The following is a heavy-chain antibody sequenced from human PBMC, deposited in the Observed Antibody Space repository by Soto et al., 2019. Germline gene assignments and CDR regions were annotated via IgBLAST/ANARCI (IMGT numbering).Heavy chain of an antibody. CDR3: TKRRSARPGFDAFDL. CDR2: ISGDSGSS. V-gene: IGHV3-9*01. CDR1: GFPLEPYS. J-gene: IGHJ3*01. Sequence: GGSLRLSCAPSGFPLEPYSLHWARHLPGKGLEWVAGISGDSGSSGYADSVRGRFTVSRDNAKNSLFLQMSSLSPEDTALYYCTKRRSARPGFDAFDLWGQGTMVTVSS.